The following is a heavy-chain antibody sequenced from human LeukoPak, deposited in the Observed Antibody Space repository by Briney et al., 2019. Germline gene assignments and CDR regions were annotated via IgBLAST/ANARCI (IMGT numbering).Heavy chain of an antibody. V-gene: IGHV1-8*01. CDR2: MNPNSGNT. D-gene: IGHD3-10*01. CDR1: GYTFTSYD. J-gene: IGHJ4*02. CDR3: ASWWFGELSQWDY. Sequence: ASVKVSCKASGYTFTSYDINWVRQATGQGLEWMGWMNPNSGNTGYAQKFQGRVTMTRNTSISTANMELSSLRSEDTAVYYCASWWFGELSQWDYWGQGTLVTVSS.